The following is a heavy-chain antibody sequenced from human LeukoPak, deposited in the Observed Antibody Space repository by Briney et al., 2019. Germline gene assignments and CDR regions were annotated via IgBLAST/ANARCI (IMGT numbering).Heavy chain of an antibody. D-gene: IGHD3-16*01. CDR3: ARGLGTYWGKDFLNWFDP. J-gene: IGHJ5*02. CDR2: IIPIFGTA. Sequence: SVKVSCKASGGTFSSYAISWVRQAPGQGLEWMGGIIPIFGTANYAQKFQGRVTITADESTSTAYMELSSLRSEDTAVYYCARGLGTYWGKDFLNWFDPWGQGTLVTVSS. CDR1: GGTFSSYA. V-gene: IGHV1-69*13.